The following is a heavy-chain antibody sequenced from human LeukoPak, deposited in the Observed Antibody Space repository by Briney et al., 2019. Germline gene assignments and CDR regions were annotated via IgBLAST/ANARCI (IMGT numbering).Heavy chain of an antibody. CDR1: GFTFSSYS. D-gene: IGHD3-22*01. CDR3: ARGLYYDSGYFGY. V-gene: IGHV3-21*01. J-gene: IGHJ4*02. CDR2: ISSSSSYI. Sequence: GGSLRLSCAASGFTFSSYSMNWVRQAPGQGLEWVSSISSSSSYIYYADSVKGRFTISRDNAKNSLYLQMNSLRAEDTAVYYCARGLYYDSGYFGYWGQGTLVTVSS.